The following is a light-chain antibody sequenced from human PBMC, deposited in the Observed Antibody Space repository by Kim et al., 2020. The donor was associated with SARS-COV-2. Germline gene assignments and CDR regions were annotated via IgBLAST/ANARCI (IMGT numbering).Light chain of an antibody. CDR2: GAS. CDR3: HQYGASPT. Sequence: EIVLTQSPGTLSLSPGERATLSCRASQSVSSNYLAWYQQKPGQAPKVLMYGASSRATGIPDRFSGSGSGTDFTLTISRLEPEDFAVYYCHQYGASPTFGQGTKLEI. V-gene: IGKV3-20*01. J-gene: IGKJ2*01. CDR1: QSVSSNY.